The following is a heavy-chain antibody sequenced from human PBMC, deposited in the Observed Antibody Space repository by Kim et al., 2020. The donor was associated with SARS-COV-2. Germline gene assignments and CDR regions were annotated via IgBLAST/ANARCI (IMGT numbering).Heavy chain of an antibody. CDR3: ARDRRAMRPFDV. D-gene: IGHD2-2*01. CDR2: VSSYNGNA. J-gene: IGHJ3*01. Sequence: ASVKVSCKASGYTFSSHGISWVRQAPGHGLEGMGWVSSYNGNAHYAQKFQDRLSMTTDLSTSTAYMELRSLTPDDTAFYYCARDRRAMRPFDVWGQGTMVVVSS. V-gene: IGHV1-18*04. CDR1: GYTFSSHG.